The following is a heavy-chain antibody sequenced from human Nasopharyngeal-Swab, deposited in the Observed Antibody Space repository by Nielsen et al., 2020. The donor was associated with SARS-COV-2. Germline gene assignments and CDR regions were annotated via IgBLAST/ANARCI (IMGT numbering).Heavy chain of an antibody. Sequence: GESLKISCQGSGYTFSNYWIGWVRQMPGKGLERMGVIYPGDSDTRYNPSLQRQVTISVVKSISTAYLQWNSLQASDSAIYYCARGYSSGWYDYWGQGALVTVSS. CDR2: IYPGDSDT. J-gene: IGHJ4*02. CDR3: ARGYSSGWYDY. V-gene: IGHV5-51*01. CDR1: GYTFSNYW. D-gene: IGHD6-19*01.